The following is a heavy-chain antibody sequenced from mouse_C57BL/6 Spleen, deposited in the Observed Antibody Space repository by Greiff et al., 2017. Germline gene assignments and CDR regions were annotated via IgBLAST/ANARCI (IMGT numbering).Heavy chain of an antibody. D-gene: IGHD3-1*01. V-gene: IGHV3-6*01. J-gene: IGHJ3*01. CDR3: ARDLGSAGAY. CDR1: GYSITSGYY. Sequence: ESGPGLVKPSQSLSLTCSVTGYSITSGYYWNWILQFPGNKLEWMGYISYDGSNNYNPSLKNRISITRDTSKNQFFLKLNSVTTEDTATYYCARDLGSAGAYWGQGTLVTVSA. CDR2: ISYDGSN.